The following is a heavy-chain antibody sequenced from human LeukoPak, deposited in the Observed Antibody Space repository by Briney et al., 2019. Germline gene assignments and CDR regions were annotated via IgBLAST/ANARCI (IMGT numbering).Heavy chain of an antibody. CDR2: IYHSGST. D-gene: IGHD4-17*01. CDR3: ARDGHVTTVTSIYGMDV. CDR1: GGSISSSNW. J-gene: IGHJ6*02. Sequence: SETLSLTCAVSGGSISSSNWWSWVRQPPGKGLEWIGEIYHSGSTNYNPSLKSRVTISVDKSKNQFSLKLSSVTAADTAVYYCARDGHVTTVTSIYGMDVWGQGTTVTVSS. V-gene: IGHV4-4*02.